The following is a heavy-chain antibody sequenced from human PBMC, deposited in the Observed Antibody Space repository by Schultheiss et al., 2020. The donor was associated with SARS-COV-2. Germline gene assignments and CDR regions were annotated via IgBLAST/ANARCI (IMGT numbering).Heavy chain of an antibody. CDR3: ARGVPYGDYFYYYYYGMDV. D-gene: IGHD4-17*01. CDR2: IYYSGST. CDR1: GGSVSSGSYY. Sequence: SETLSLTCTVSGGSVSSGSYYWSWIRQPPGKGLEWIGYIYYSGSTYYNPSLKSRVTISVDTSKNQFSLKLSSVTAADTAVYYCARGVPYGDYFYYYYYGMDVWGQGTTVTVSS. V-gene: IGHV4-61*01. J-gene: IGHJ6*02.